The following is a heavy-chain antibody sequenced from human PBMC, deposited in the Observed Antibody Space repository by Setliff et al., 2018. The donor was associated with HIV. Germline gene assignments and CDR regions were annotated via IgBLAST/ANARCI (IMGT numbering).Heavy chain of an antibody. CDR2: IHVSGTT. D-gene: IGHD3-3*01. V-gene: IGHV4-4*08. CDR3: ARDVMEYFGNYFDY. J-gene: IGHJ4*02. CDR1: GGSISNHY. Sequence: SETLSLTCSVSGGSISNHYWSWIRQPPGKGLEWIGYIHVSGTTNYNPSLKSRVTISIDTSKHQFSLKLTSVTAADTALYYCARDVMEYFGNYFDYWGQGALVTVSS.